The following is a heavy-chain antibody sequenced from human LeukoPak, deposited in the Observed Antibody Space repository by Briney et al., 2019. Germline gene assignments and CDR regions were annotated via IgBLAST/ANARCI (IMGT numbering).Heavy chain of an antibody. CDR2: IYYTGNT. D-gene: IGHD5-12*01. CDR3: ASSHSGYDGVHY. CDR1: GGSISSYY. J-gene: IGHJ4*02. Sequence: SETLSLACTVSGGSISSYYWSWIRQPPGKGLEWIGYIYYTGNTNYHPSLKRRVTISVDTSKNQFSLKLTSVTAADTAVYYCASSHSGYDGVHYWGQGTLVTVSS. V-gene: IGHV4-59*01.